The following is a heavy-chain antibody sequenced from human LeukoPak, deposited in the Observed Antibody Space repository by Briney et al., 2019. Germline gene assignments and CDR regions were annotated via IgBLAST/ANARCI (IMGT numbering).Heavy chain of an antibody. CDR1: GFTFSSYS. CDR2: ISSSSSYI. J-gene: IGHJ4*02. Sequence: PGGSLRLSCAASGFTFSSYSMNWVRQAPGKGLEWVSSISSSSSYIYYADSVKGRFTISRDNAKNSLYLQMNSLRAEDTALYYCAKESGGHYESSSYYHFDYWGQGTLVTVSS. V-gene: IGHV3-21*04. CDR3: AKESGGHYESSSYYHFDY. D-gene: IGHD3-22*01.